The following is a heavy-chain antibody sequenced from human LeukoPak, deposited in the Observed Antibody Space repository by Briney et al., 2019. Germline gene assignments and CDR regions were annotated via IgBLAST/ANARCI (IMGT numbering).Heavy chain of an antibody. CDR2: IYYSGST. CDR3: ARQQWLPTTYFDF. CDR1: GGSITDYY. Sequence: SETLSLTCTVSGGSITDYYWSWIRQPPGKGLEYIGYIYYSGSTNYNPSLKSRVTISVDRSKNQFSLKLSSVTAADTAVYFCARQQWLPTTYFDFWGQGTLVTVSS. D-gene: IGHD6-19*01. J-gene: IGHJ4*02. V-gene: IGHV4-59*08.